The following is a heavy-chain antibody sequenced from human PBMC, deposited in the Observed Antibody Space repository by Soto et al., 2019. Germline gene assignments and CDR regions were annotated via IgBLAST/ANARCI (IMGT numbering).Heavy chain of an antibody. CDR2: IYHSGST. CDR3: ARGSNYGDYLSAEYFQH. D-gene: IGHD4-17*01. Sequence: SETLSLTCAVSGGSIRSSNWWSWVRQPPGKGLEWIGEIYHSGSTNYNPSLKSRVTISVDKSKNQFSLKLSSVTAADTAVYYCARGSNYGDYLSAEYFQHWGQGTLVTVSS. J-gene: IGHJ1*01. V-gene: IGHV4-4*02. CDR1: GGSIRSSNW.